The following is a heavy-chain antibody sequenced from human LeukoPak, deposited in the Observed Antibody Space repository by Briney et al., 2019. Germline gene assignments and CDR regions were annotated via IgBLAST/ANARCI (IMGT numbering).Heavy chain of an antibody. CDR2: ISSSSYI. J-gene: IGHJ4*02. CDR1: GFTFSSYS. V-gene: IGHV3-21*01. Sequence: GGSLRLSCAASGFTFSSYSMNWVRQAPGKGLEWVSSISSSSYIYYADSVKGRFTISRDNAKNSLYLQMNSLRAEDTAVYYCARDYLHNLAANLDYWGQGTLVTVSS. CDR3: ARDYLHNLAANLDY. D-gene: IGHD3-16*02.